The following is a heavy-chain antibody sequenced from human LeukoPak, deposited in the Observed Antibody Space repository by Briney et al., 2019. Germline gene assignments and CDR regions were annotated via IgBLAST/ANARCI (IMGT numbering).Heavy chain of an antibody. D-gene: IGHD5-12*01. V-gene: IGHV4-34*01. J-gene: IGHJ4*02. CDR2: INHSGST. CDR1: GGSFSGYY. Sequence: SETLSLTCAVYGGSFSGYYWSWIRQPPGKGLEWIGEINHSGSTNYNPSLKSRVTISVDTSKNQFSLKLSSVTAADTGVYYCARAHYGGYTRRRYYFDYWGQGTLVTVSS. CDR3: ARAHYGGYTRRRYYFDY.